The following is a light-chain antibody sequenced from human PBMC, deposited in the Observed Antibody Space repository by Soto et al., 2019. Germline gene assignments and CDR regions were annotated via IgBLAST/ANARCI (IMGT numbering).Light chain of an antibody. V-gene: IGKV3-20*01. CDR3: QQYGSSPWT. J-gene: IGKJ1*01. Sequence: EIVLTQSPGTLPLSPGERATLSCRASQSITSSYLAWYQQKPGQAPRLLIYGASGRATGIPDRFSGSGPGTDFTLTIKRLEPEDFAVYYCQQYGSSPWTFGQGTKVDIK. CDR2: GAS. CDR1: QSITSSY.